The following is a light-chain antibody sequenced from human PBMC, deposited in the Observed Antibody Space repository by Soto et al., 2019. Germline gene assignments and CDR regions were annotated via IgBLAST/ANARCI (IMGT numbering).Light chain of an antibody. Sequence: DIQMTQSPSSVSAFVGDRVSITCRASQGINNWLAWYQQKAGKAPKLLIYAASSLQSGVPSRFSGSGSGTYFTLTISSLQPEDSATYFCQQANSFPLTFGGGTIIEIK. J-gene: IGKJ4*01. CDR2: AAS. V-gene: IGKV1-12*01. CDR3: QQANSFPLT. CDR1: QGINNW.